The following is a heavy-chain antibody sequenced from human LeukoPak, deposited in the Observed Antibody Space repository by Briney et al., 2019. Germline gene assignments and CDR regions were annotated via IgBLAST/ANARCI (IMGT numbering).Heavy chain of an antibody. D-gene: IGHD6-13*01. V-gene: IGHV1-2*02. CDR3: ARGSTSSSWHYYYYYYMDV. CDR1: GYTFTGYY. J-gene: IGHJ6*03. Sequence: ASVKVSCKASGYTFTGYYMHWVRQAPGQGLEWMGWINPNSGGTNYAQKFQGRVTMTRDTSISTAYMELSRLRSDDTAVYYCARGSTSSSWHYYYYYYMDVWGKGTTVTVSS. CDR2: INPNSGGT.